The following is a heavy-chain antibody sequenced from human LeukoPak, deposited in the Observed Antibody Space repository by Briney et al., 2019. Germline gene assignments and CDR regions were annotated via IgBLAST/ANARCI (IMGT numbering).Heavy chain of an antibody. CDR3: ASSQQQLVRGTDYYYGMDV. Sequence: GGSLRLSCAASGFTFSSYGMHWVRQAPGKGLEWVAVIWYDGSNKYYADSVKGRFTISRDNSKNTLYLQMNSLRAEDTAVYYCASSQQQLVRGTDYYYGMDVWGQGATVTVSS. V-gene: IGHV3-33*01. D-gene: IGHD6-13*01. CDR1: GFTFSSYG. J-gene: IGHJ6*02. CDR2: IWYDGSNK.